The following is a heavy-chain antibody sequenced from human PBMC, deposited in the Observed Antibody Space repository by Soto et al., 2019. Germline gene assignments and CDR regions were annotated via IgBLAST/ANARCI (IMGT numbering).Heavy chain of an antibody. J-gene: IGHJ5*02. Sequence: QVQLVQSGAEVKKPGASVKVSCKASGYNFNSYTISWVRQAPGQGLEWMGRISAYNGNTNYAQKLQGRVTMTTDTSTTTAYMELRSLRSDDTAMYHCARVVGALGRWFDPWGQGTLVTVSS. CDR3: ARVVGALGRWFDP. V-gene: IGHV1-18*01. CDR2: ISAYNGNT. CDR1: GYNFNSYT. D-gene: IGHD1-26*01.